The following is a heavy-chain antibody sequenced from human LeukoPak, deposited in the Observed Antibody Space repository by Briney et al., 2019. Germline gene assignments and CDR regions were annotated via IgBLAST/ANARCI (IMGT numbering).Heavy chain of an antibody. V-gene: IGHV4-30-4*01. CDR1: GGPINSGDYY. J-gene: IGHJ4*02. CDR2: IYYSGST. CDR3: ARVKYSSSWYFGGGEPHFDY. D-gene: IGHD6-13*01. Sequence: SQTLSLTCTVPGGPINSGDYYRRWIRQPPGKGLEWNGYIYYSGSTYYNPSPKSRVTISVDTSKNQFSLKLSSVTAADTAVYCCARVKYSSSWYFGGGEPHFDYWGQGTLVTVSS.